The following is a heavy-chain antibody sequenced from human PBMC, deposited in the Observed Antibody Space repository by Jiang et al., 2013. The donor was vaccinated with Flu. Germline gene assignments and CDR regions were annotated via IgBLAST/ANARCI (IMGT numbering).Heavy chain of an antibody. Sequence: LLESGGGVVQPGRSLRLSCAASGFTFSSYAMHWVRQAPGKGLEWVAVISYDGSNKYYADSVKGRFTISRDNSKNTLYLQMNSLRAEDTAVYYCARAVDTDGYTSFDYWGQGTLVTVSS. D-gene: IGHD5-24*01. J-gene: IGHJ4*02. V-gene: IGHV3-30*01. CDR3: ARAVDTDGYTSFDY. CDR2: ISYDGSNK. CDR1: GFTFSSYA.